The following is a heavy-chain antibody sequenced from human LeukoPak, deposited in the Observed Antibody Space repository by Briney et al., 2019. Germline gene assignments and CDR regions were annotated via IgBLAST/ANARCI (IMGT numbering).Heavy chain of an antibody. CDR1: GYTFTGYY. D-gene: IGHD3-9*01. Sequence: ASVKVSCKASGYTFTGYYMHWVRQAPGQGLEWMGWTNPNSGGTNYAQKFQGRVTMTRDTSISTAYMELSRLRSDDTAVYYCARGMRYFDWLLRIDAFDIWGQGTMVTVSS. J-gene: IGHJ3*02. CDR2: TNPNSGGT. CDR3: ARGMRYFDWLLRIDAFDI. V-gene: IGHV1-2*02.